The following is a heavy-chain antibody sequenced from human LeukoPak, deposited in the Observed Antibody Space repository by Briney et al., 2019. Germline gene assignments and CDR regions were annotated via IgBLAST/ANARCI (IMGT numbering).Heavy chain of an antibody. D-gene: IGHD6-19*01. CDR3: ARDYSGRSQALDY. CDR2: IQSSSGST. V-gene: IGHV1-46*01. CDR1: GGTFGSYS. J-gene: IGHJ4*02. Sequence: ASVKVSCKSSGGTFGSYSINWVRQAPGQGLEWMGMIQSSSGSTTYAQKFQGRVTMTRDTSTSTVYMELSSLGSEDTAVYYCARDYSGRSQALDYWGQGTLVTVSS.